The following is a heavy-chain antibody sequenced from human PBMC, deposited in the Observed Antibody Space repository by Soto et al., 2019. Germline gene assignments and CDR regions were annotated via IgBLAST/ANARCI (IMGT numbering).Heavy chain of an antibody. CDR3: ARDRGYSYDLYSYYGMDV. V-gene: IGHV1-18*01. CDR1: GYTFTSYG. J-gene: IGHJ6*02. Sequence: QVQLVQSGAEVKKPGASVKVSCKASGYTFTSYGISWVRQAPGQGLEWMGWISAYNGNTNYAQKLQGRVTMTTDTSTSTANMELRSLRSDDTAVYYCARDRGYSYDLYSYYGMDVWGQGTTVTVSS. CDR2: ISAYNGNT. D-gene: IGHD5-18*01.